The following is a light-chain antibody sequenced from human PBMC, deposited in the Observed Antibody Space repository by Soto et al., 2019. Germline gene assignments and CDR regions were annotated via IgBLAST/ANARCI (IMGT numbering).Light chain of an antibody. CDR3: QEYENTPGT. CDR2: AAS. Sequence: ENVLTQSPGTLSFAPGERATLSCRSSQSLSINYVAWYQQRPGQAPRLLIYAASSRAAGIPDRFSGSGSGTDFTLDISRLEPEDFAVYYCQEYENTPGTFGRGTRLGIK. V-gene: IGKV3-20*01. CDR1: QSLSINY. J-gene: IGKJ5*01.